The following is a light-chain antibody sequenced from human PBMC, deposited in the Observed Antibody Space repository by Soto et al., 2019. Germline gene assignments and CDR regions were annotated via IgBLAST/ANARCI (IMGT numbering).Light chain of an antibody. V-gene: IGLV2-14*01. CDR2: EVT. CDR1: SSDIGGYNY. J-gene: IGLJ2*01. CDR3: SSFRSGGTRVL. Sequence: QYVLTQPASVSGSPGQSITISCTGTSSDIGGYNYVSWYQQYPGKAPNLIIYEVTNRPSGISYRFSGSKSGNTASLTISGLQVEDEADYYCSSFRSGGTRVLFGGGTQLTVL.